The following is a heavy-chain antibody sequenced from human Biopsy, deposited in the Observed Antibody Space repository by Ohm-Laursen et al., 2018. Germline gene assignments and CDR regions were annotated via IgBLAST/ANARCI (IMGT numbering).Heavy chain of an antibody. Sequence: SLRLSCAASGFTFSTYDMHWVRQAPGKGLQWVTLIRYDGSKKYYAGSVQGRFIISRDNSNNTLYVQMNSLRHEDTAVYYCVKDVKERVGWFGYFDLWGRGTLVTVSS. CDR1: GFTFSTYD. CDR2: IRYDGSKK. J-gene: IGHJ2*01. V-gene: IGHV3-30*18. CDR3: VKDVKERVGWFGYFDL. D-gene: IGHD3-10*01.